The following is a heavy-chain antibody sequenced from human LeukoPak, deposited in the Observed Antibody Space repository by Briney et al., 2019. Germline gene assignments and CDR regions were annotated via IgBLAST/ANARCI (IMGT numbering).Heavy chain of an antibody. CDR2: NSGSGGST. J-gene: IGHJ6*04. D-gene: IGHD6-13*01. CDR3: AKDQQQLVHHCYYYYGMDV. Sequence: GGSLRLSCAASGVTFSSYAMSWVRQAPGKGLEWVSANSGSGGSTYYADSVKGRFTISRDNSKNTLYLQMNSLRAEDTAVYYCAKDQQQLVHHCYYYYGMDVWGKGTTVTVSS. CDR1: GVTFSSYA. V-gene: IGHV3-23*01.